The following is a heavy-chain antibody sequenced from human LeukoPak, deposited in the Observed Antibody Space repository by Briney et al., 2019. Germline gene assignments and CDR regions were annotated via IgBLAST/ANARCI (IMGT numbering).Heavy chain of an antibody. CDR2: IYYSGST. V-gene: IGHV4-59*01. J-gene: IGHJ4*02. Sequence: SEHLSLTCTVSGGSISSYYWSWIRQPPGKGLEWIGYIYYSGSTNYNPSLKSRVTISVGTSKNQFSLKLSSVTAADTAVYYCARDRSEFDYWGQGTLVTVSS. CDR1: GGSISSYY. CDR3: ARDRSEFDY.